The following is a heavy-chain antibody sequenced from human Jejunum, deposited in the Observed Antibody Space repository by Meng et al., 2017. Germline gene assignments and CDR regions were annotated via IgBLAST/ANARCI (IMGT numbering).Heavy chain of an antibody. CDR2: VFYSGST. V-gene: IGHV4-59*11. CDR3: ARSFHESSWGSYRYLFGL. J-gene: IGHJ4*02. D-gene: IGHD3-16*02. Sequence: QGQLPELGPGVVKPSETLSLACHVSGDCLGTHYWSWIRQPPGKGLEWIGYVFYSGSTNYNPSLKSRVAISVDTSKNQVSLKLTSVTAADTAVYYCARSFHESSWGSYRYLFGLWGQGALVTVSS. CDR1: GDCLGTHY.